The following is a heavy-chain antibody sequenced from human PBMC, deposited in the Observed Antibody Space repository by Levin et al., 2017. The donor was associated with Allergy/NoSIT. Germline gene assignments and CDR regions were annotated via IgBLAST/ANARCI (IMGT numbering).Heavy chain of an antibody. CDR2: ISSSSSYI. D-gene: IGHD4-17*01. V-gene: IGHV3-21*01. CDR3: ARARTDDYGDYDAFDI. J-gene: IGHJ3*02. CDR1: GFTFSSYS. Sequence: PGGSLRLSCAASGFTFSSYSMNWVRQAPGKGLEWVSSISSSSSYIYYADSVKGRFTISRDNAKNSLYLQMNSLRAEDTAVYYCARARTDDYGDYDAFDIWGQGTMVTVSS.